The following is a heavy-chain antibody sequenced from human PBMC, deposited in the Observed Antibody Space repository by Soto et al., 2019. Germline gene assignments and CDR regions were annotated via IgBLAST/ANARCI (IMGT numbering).Heavy chain of an antibody. CDR1: GYTFTSYY. J-gene: IGHJ4*02. Sequence: QVQLVQSGAEVKKPGASVKGSCKASGYTFTSYYMHWVRQAPGQGLEWMGIINPSGGSTSYAQKFQGRVTMTRDTSTSTVYMELSSLRSEDTAVYYCARAVLQLELLYYFDYWGQGTLVTVSS. CDR2: INPSGGST. V-gene: IGHV1-46*03. D-gene: IGHD1-7*01. CDR3: ARAVLQLELLYYFDY.